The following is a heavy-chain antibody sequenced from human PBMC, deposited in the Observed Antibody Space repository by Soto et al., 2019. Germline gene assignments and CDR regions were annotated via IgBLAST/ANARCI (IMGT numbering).Heavy chain of an antibody. CDR2: INHSGST. CDR1: GGSFSGYY. CDR3: ARGGEQQLGTQYYYYGMDV. V-gene: IGHV4-34*01. J-gene: IGHJ6*02. Sequence: QVQLQQWGAGLLKPSETLSLTCAVYGGSFSGYYWSWIRQPPGKGLEWIGEINHSGSTNYNPSLKSRVTISVDTSKNQFSLKLSSVTAADTAVYYCARGGEQQLGTQYYYYGMDVWGQGTTVTVSS. D-gene: IGHD6-13*01.